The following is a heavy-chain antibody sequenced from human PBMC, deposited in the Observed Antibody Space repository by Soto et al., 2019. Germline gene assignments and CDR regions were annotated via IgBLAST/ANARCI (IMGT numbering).Heavy chain of an antibody. Sequence: GGSLRLSCAASGFTFSSYGMHWVRQAPGKGLEWVAVIWYDGSNKYYADSVKGRFTISRDNSKNTLYLQMNSLRAEDTAVYYCAREEHRILWFDPWGQGTLVTVSS. CDR3: AREEHRILWFDP. CDR2: IWYDGSNK. V-gene: IGHV3-33*01. D-gene: IGHD2-21*01. CDR1: GFTFSSYG. J-gene: IGHJ5*02.